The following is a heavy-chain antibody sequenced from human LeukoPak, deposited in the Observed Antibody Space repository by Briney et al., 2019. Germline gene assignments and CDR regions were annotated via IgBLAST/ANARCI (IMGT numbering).Heavy chain of an antibody. Sequence: SQTLSLTCAISGDSVFSNIAAWNWIRQSPSGGLEWLGRTYYRSKLYNDYAVSVKSRITISPDTSKNQFSLQLNSVTPEDTAVYYCARDLSLAMFEWGQGTLVTVSS. D-gene: IGHD6-6*01. CDR3: ARDLSLAMFE. V-gene: IGHV6-1*01. CDR2: TYYRSKLYN. J-gene: IGHJ4*02. CDR1: GDSVFSNIAA.